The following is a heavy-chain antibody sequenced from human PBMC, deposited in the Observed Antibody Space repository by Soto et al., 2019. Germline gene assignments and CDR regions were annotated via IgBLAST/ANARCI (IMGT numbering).Heavy chain of an antibody. J-gene: IGHJ4*02. CDR3: TTSNLGVDF. V-gene: IGHV3-15*01. D-gene: IGHD1-1*01. Sequence: EVQLVESGGGLVKPGGSLRLSCAASGLIFSDVWMTWVRQAPGKGLEWVGRIKTKPDDGTIDYAAPVRGRFTFSRDDSKNTLYLQMTSLTPDDTGVYYCTTSNLGVDFWGPGTLVTVSS. CDR1: GLIFSDVW. CDR2: IKTKPDDGTI.